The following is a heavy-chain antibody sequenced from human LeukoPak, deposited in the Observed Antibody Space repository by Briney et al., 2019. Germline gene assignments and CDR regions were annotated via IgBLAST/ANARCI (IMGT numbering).Heavy chain of an antibody. CDR3: TRAVAGHPD. CDR1: GVPFSNYY. D-gene: IGHD6-19*01. Sequence: PSETLSLTCAASGVPFSNYYWSWVRQSPSQGLEWIGEINHSGYTNYNPSLKSRVTMSIVTSKNQFSLKLTSVTAADAGVYYCTRAVAGHPDWGQGTLVTVSS. V-gene: IGHV4-34*01. J-gene: IGHJ4*02. CDR2: INHSGYT.